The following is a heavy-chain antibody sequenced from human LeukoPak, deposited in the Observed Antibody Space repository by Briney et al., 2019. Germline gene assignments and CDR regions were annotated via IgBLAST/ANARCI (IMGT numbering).Heavy chain of an antibody. J-gene: IGHJ6*02. V-gene: IGHV6-1*01. CDR1: GDSVPSNSAV. CDR3: ARGVVRGVIYYYYYGMDV. Sequence: SQTLSLTCAISGDSVPSNSAVWNLIRKSPSRGLEWLGRTYYRSKWYNDYAVSVKSRITINPDTSKNQFSLQLNSVTPEDTAVYYCARGVVRGVIYYYYYGMDVWGQGTTVTVSS. D-gene: IGHD3-10*01. CDR2: TYYRSKWYN.